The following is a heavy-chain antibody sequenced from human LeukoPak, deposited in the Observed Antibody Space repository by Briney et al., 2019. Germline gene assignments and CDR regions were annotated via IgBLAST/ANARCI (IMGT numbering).Heavy chain of an antibody. CDR2: IYYSGST. CDR1: GVSISSHY. V-gene: IGHV4-59*08. Sequence: SETLSLTCTVSGVSISSHYWSWIRQPPGKGLEWIGYIYYSGSTNYNPSLKSRVTISVDTSKNQFSLKLSSVTAADTAVYYCARRGSVDAFDIWGQGTMVTVSS. J-gene: IGHJ3*02. CDR3: ARRGSVDAFDI.